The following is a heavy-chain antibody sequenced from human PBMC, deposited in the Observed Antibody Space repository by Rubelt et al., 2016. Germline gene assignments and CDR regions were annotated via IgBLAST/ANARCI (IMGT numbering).Heavy chain of an antibody. J-gene: IGHJ6*03. Sequence: ELQLVESGGGLVQPGGSLRLSCAASGFSVSNNYMSWVRQAPGKGLEWVSLIYSGTSTYYADSVQGIFTISRDDAKNTRYLQMNGLRAEDTAVYDWARGDSSSWYYYYYMDVWGKGTTVTVSS. CDR2: IYSGTST. V-gene: IGHV3-66*01. CDR3: ARGDSSSWYYYYYMDV. D-gene: IGHD6-13*01. CDR1: GFSVSNNY.